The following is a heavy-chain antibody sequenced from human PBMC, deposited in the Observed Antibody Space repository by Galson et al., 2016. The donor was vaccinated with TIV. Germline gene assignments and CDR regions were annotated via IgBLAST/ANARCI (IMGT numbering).Heavy chain of an antibody. D-gene: IGHD5-18*01. CDR3: AKDRQWIPSSLDH. CDR2: IGGSGGST. V-gene: IGHV3-23*01. CDR1: GFRFSSYA. J-gene: IGHJ4*02. Sequence: SLGLSCAASGFRFSSYAMNWVRQTPGKGLEWVSSIGGSGGSTYYADSVKGRFTISRDSSKNTVYLQLNSLRPEDTAIYYCAKDRQWIPSSLDHWGQGILVAVSS.